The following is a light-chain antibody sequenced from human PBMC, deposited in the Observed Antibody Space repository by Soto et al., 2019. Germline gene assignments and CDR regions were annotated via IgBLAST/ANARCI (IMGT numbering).Light chain of an antibody. CDR3: QQLNGSPWT. CDR2: DAA. V-gene: IGKV1-9*01. CDR1: PAIASF. Sequence: IPLTQSPSSLSASVGDRVTITCRASPAIASFLAWYQQKPGTAPKLLIYDAATLQSGVPSRFSGSRSGTEYTLTLGSLQPEDFATYYCQQLNGSPWTFGQGTKVEI. J-gene: IGKJ1*01.